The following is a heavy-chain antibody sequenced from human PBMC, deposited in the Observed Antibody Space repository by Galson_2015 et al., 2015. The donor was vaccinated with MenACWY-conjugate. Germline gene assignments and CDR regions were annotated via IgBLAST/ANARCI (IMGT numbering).Heavy chain of an antibody. CDR3: ARDQYYSSPSCFDSTSGIDP. D-gene: IGHD2-2*01. CDR2: IDTDTGSP. J-gene: IGHJ5*02. Sequence: SVKVSCKASGYTFTSYAIHWVRQAPGQGLEWMGWIDTDTGSPTYAQGFAGRFVLSLDTSVDTAYLQISRLTVEDTAVYYCARDQYYSSPSCFDSTSGIDPWGQGTLVTVSS. V-gene: IGHV7-4-1*02. CDR1: GYTFTSYA.